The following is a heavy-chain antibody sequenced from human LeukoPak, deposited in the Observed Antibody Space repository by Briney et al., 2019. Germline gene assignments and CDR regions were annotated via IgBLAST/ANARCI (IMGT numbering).Heavy chain of an antibody. CDR2: IYHSGSTT. CDR1: GGSISSNNW. V-gene: IGHV4-4*03. Sequence: QETPCLTCAVSGGSISSNNWWSWVRQTSGKGLEWIGEIYHSGSTTNYNPSLKSRVTMSVDKSKNHFSLKLTSVTAADTAVYYCARVFGGYDGALAYWGQDTLATVSS. CDR3: ARVFGGYDGALAY. J-gene: IGHJ1*01. D-gene: IGHD5-12*01.